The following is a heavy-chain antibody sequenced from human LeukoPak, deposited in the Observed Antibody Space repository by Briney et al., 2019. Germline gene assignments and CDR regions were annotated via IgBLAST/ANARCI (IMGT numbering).Heavy chain of an antibody. CDR2: IYYSGST. J-gene: IGHJ2*01. Sequence: PSETLSLTCTVSGGSISGYYYNWIRQPPGKGLEWIGYIYYSGSTNYNPSLKSRVTISLDTSKNQFSLKLSSVTPADTAVYYCARSVVTLYWYFDLWGRGTLVTVSS. CDR1: GGSISGYY. D-gene: IGHD4-23*01. CDR3: ARSVVTLYWYFDL. V-gene: IGHV4-59*01.